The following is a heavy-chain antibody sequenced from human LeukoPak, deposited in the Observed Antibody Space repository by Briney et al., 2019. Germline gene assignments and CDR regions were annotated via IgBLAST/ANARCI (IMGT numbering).Heavy chain of an antibody. CDR2: IKEDGSEK. D-gene: IGHD4-17*01. J-gene: IGHJ2*01. Sequence: GGSLRLSCEASGFTFTTYSMTWVRQAPGRGLEWVANIKEDGSEKNYVDSVKGRFTISRDNAKNSVYLLLNSLTPEDTAVYYCARDLRAGGTWSYGVYFDLWGRGTLVTVSS. V-gene: IGHV3-7*01. CDR1: GFTFTTYS. CDR3: ARDLRAGGTWSYGVYFDL.